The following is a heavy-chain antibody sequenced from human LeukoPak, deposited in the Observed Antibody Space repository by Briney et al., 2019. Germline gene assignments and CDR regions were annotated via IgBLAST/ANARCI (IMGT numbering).Heavy chain of an antibody. D-gene: IGHD2-8*01. V-gene: IGHV3-33*05. CDR2: MSYEGSYQ. CDR3: AREGLMVYAGVFDY. Sequence: PGGSLRLSCAASGFTFINYGIHWVRQAPGKGLEWVAVMSYEGSYQYYADSVKGRFTVSRDISKNTLYLQMNSLRAEDTAVYYCAREGLMVYAGVFDYWGQGTLVTVSS. CDR1: GFTFINYG. J-gene: IGHJ4*02.